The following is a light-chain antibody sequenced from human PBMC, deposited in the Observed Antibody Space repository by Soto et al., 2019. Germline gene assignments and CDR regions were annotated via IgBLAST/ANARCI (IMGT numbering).Light chain of an antibody. V-gene: IGKV3-11*01. CDR1: QSVGSY. CDR3: QQRSNWPVT. J-gene: IGKJ1*01. CDR2: DAS. Sequence: EIVLTQSPATLSLSPGERATLSCRASQSVGSYFAWYQQKPGQAPRLLIYDASNRATGIPARFSGSGSGTDLPLTISSLEPDDFAVYYCQQRSNWPVTFGQGTKVEIK.